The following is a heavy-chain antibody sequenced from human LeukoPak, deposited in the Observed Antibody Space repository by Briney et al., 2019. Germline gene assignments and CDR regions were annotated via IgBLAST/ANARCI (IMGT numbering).Heavy chain of an antibody. CDR1: GGSISSYY. J-gene: IGHJ6*02. CDR3: ARDSRSNFGYYYYGMDV. CDR2: IYYSGST. Sequence: SETLSLTCTVSGGSISSYYWSWIRQPPGKGLEWIGYIYYSGSTNYNPSLKSRVTISVDTSKNQFSLKLSSVTAADTAVYYCARDSRSNFGYYYYGMDVWGQGTTVTVSS. D-gene: IGHD1-1*01. V-gene: IGHV4-59*01.